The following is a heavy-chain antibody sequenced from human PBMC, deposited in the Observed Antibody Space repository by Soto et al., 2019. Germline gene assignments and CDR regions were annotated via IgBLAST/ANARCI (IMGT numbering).Heavy chain of an antibody. V-gene: IGHV3-30*18. D-gene: IGHD6-19*01. J-gene: IGHJ4*02. CDR1: GFTFSSYG. Sequence: PGGSLRLSCAASGFTFSSYGMHWVRQAPGKGLEWVAVISYDGSNKYYADSVKGRFTISRDNSYNTLYLQMNSLRAEDTAVYYCAKDSGIAVAAPDSLDYWGQGTLVTSPQ. CDR2: ISYDGSNK. CDR3: AKDSGIAVAAPDSLDY.